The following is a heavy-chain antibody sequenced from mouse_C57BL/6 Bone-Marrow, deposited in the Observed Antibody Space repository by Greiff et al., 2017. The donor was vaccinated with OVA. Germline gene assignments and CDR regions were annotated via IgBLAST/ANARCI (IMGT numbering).Heavy chain of an antibody. V-gene: IGHV1-81*01. CDR1: GYTLTSYG. D-gene: IGHD4-1*01. CDR2: LYPRSGNT. Sequence: VQRVESGAELARPGASVKLSCKASGYTLTSYGISWVKQRTGPGLEWIGELYPRSGNTYSTEKFKGKATLTADTSSSTAYMELRSLTSEDSAVYFCALTQYFDVWGTGATVTVSS. J-gene: IGHJ1*03. CDR3: ALTQYFDV.